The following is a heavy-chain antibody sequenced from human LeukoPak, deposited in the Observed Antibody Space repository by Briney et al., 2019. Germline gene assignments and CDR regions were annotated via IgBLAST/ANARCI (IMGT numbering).Heavy chain of an antibody. CDR3: ARDRYYYGSGSYRIDYYYGMDV. J-gene: IGHJ6*02. Sequence: ASVKVSCKASGYTFTSYGISWVRQAPGQGLEWMGWISAYNGNTNYAQKLQGRVTMTTDTSTSTAYMELRSLRSDDTAVYYCARDRYYYGSGSYRIDYYYGMDVWGQGTTVTVSS. CDR1: GYTFTSYG. CDR2: ISAYNGNT. V-gene: IGHV1-18*01. D-gene: IGHD3-10*01.